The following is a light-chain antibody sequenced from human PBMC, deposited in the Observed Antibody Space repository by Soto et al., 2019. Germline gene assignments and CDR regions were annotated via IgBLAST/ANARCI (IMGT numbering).Light chain of an antibody. CDR3: RQSYSTPRT. CDR1: QNIERW. Sequence: QRCQSHSTLSASVGERVTLACRASQNIERWLAWYQQKPGKAPKLLLYDVSSLESGVPSRFSGSGSGTDFTLPLSSLPPEDFPTYYCRQSYSTPRTFRQGTKVDIK. J-gene: IGKJ1*01. CDR2: DVS. V-gene: IGKV1-5*01.